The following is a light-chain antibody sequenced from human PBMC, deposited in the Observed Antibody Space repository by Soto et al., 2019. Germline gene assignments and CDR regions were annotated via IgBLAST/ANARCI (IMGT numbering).Light chain of an antibody. CDR3: QQRSNWPPIT. CDR1: ESVASNY. V-gene: IGKV3D-20*02. CDR2: GAS. J-gene: IGKJ5*01. Sequence: EVVMTQSPATLSVSPGERATLSCRASESVASNYLAWYQHKPGQAPRLLFFGASNRATGIPDRFSGSGSGTDFTLTISRLEPEDFAVYYCQQRSNWPPITFGQGTRLEIK.